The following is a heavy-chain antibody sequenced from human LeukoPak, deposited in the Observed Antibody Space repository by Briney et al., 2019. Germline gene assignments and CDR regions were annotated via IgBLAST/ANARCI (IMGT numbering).Heavy chain of an antibody. CDR2: IYYSGST. D-gene: IGHD2-2*01. Sequence: SETLSLTCTVSGGSISSGGYYWSWIRQHPGKGLGWIGYIYYSGSTYYNPSLKSRVTISVDTSKNQFSLKLSSVTAADTAVYYCARGGYCSSTSCYGGRIDYWGQGTLVTVSS. J-gene: IGHJ4*02. CDR1: GGSISSGGYY. CDR3: ARGGYCSSTSCYGGRIDY. V-gene: IGHV4-31*03.